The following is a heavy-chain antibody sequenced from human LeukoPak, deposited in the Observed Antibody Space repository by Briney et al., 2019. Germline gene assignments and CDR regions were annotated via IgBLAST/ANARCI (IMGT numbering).Heavy chain of an antibody. CDR3: ARGEMATIFL. CDR1: GGSISSSSYY. J-gene: IGHJ4*02. CDR2: IYYSGST. Sequence: SETLSLTCSVSGGSISSSSYYWGWIRQPPGKGLEWIGTIYYSGSTYYNPSLKSRVTISVDKSKTQFSLNLNSVTAADTAVYFCARGEMATIFLWGQGTLVTVSS. D-gene: IGHD5-24*01. V-gene: IGHV4-39*07.